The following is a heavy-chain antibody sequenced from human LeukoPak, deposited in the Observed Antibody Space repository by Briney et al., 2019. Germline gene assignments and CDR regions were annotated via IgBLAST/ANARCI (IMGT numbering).Heavy chain of an antibody. D-gene: IGHD4-17*01. CDR1: GYTFTSYG. Sequence: ASVKVSCKASGYTFTSYGISWVRQAPGQGLEWMGWISAYNGNTNYAQKLQGRVTMTTDTSTSTAYMELRSLRPDDTAVYYCARDLYGDYVVGYWGQGTLVTVSS. V-gene: IGHV1-18*01. CDR2: ISAYNGNT. J-gene: IGHJ4*02. CDR3: ARDLYGDYVVGY.